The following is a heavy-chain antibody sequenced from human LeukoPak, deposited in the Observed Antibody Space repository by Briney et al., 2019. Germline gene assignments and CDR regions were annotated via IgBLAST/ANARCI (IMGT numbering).Heavy chain of an antibody. CDR1: GFTFSSYS. D-gene: IGHD2-21*01. J-gene: IGHJ4*02. CDR3: ARSVGCGGDCHPHPVFDY. V-gene: IGHV3-48*01. Sequence: GGSLRLSCAASGFTFSSYSMNWVRQAPGKGLEWVSYISSSSSTIYYADSVKGRFTISRDNAKNTLYLQMNSLRAEDTAVYYCARSVGCGGDCHPHPVFDYWGQGTLVTVSS. CDR2: ISSSSSTI.